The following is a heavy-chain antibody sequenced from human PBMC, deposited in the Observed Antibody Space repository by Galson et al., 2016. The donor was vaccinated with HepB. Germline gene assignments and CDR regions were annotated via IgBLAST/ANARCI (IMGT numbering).Heavy chain of an antibody. D-gene: IGHD1-7*01. CDR2: IYYSGST. CDR1: GGSISSGGYY. J-gene: IGHJ4*02. CDR3: ARAGLGTKASFDY. Sequence: TLSLTCTVSGGSISSGGYYWSWIRQHPGKGLEWIGYIYYSGSTYYNPSLKSRVTISVDTSKNQFSLKLSSVTAADTAVYYCARAGLGTKASFDYWGQGTLVAVSS. V-gene: IGHV4-31*03.